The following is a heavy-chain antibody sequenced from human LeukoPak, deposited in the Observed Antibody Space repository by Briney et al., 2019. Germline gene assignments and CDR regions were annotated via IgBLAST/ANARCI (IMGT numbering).Heavy chain of an antibody. CDR2: INPNSGGT. CDR3: ARDYDYVWGSYRYPAPFDY. Sequence: ASVKVSCKASGYTFTGYCMHWVRQAPGQGLEWMGWINPNSGGTNYAQKFQGRVTMTRDTSISTAYMELSRLRSDDTAVYYCARDYDYVWGSYRYPAPFDYWGQGTLVTVSS. J-gene: IGHJ4*02. D-gene: IGHD3-16*02. V-gene: IGHV1-2*02. CDR1: GYTFTGYC.